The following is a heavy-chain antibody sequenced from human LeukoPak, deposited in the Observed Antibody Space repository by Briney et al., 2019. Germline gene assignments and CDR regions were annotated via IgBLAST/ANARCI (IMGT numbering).Heavy chain of an antibody. V-gene: IGHV4-4*07. CDR3: ARDSYGFDS. CDR2: IYYSGSS. D-gene: IGHD3-10*01. Sequence: PSETLSLTCTVSGGSISSYYWSWIRQSAGKGLEWIGRIYYSGSSDYNPFLTSRVTMSVDTSKNQFSLRLSSVSAADTAVYYCARDSYGFDSWGQGTLVTVSS. CDR1: GGSISSYY. J-gene: IGHJ4*02.